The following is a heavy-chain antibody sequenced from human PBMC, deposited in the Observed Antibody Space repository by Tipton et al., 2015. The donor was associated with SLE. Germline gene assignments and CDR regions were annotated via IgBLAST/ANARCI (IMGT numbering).Heavy chain of an antibody. Sequence: TLSLTCAVSGYSISSGYFWGWIRQPPGKGLQWIGSIYPTGNTDYNPSLQSRVTISVDTSKNQFSLKLTSLTAADTAVYYCARDWDGMDVWDQGTTVTVSS. V-gene: IGHV4-38-2*02. CDR1: GYSISSGYF. CDR2: IYPTGNT. D-gene: IGHD3-16*01. J-gene: IGHJ6*02. CDR3: ARDWDGMDV.